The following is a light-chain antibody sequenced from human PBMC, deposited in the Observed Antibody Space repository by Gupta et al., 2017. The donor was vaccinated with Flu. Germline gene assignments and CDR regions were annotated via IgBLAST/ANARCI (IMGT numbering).Light chain of an antibody. V-gene: IGLV3-1*01. Sequence: SQGTTASIACSGDKFGHRYDRLYQQKPAQAPVLVIYQNNKRPSGIPERFSCSNSGTTATLTISGTQAVDDSYYYCQAWHSSTWVFGGGTKLTVL. CDR3: QAWHSSTWV. J-gene: IGLJ3*02. CDR1: KFGHRY. CDR2: QNN.